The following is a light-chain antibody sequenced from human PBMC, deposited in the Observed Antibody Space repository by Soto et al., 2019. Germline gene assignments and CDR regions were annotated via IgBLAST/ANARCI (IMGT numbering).Light chain of an antibody. CDR1: SSDVGGYNY. CDR3: SSYTSSSTPHVL. Sequence: QSALTQPASVSGSPGQSITISCTGTSSDVGGYNYVSWYQQHPGKAPKLMIYEVSNRPSGVSNRFSGSKSGNTASLTISGLQAEDEADYYCSSYTSSSTPHVLFGGGTQLTVL. J-gene: IGLJ2*01. CDR2: EVS. V-gene: IGLV2-14*01.